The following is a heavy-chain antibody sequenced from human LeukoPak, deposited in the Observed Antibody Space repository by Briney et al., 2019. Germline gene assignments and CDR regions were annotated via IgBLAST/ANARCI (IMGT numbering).Heavy chain of an antibody. V-gene: IGHV1-2*02. D-gene: IGHD4-23*01. Sequence: GASVKVSCKASGYTFTGYYMHWVRQAPGQGLEWMGWINPNSGGTNYAQKFQGRVTMTRDTSISTAYMELSRLRSDDTAVYYCARKAVGHPYYYYYMDVWGKGTTVTVSS. J-gene: IGHJ6*03. CDR2: INPNSGGT. CDR3: ARKAVGHPYYYYYMDV. CDR1: GYTFTGYY.